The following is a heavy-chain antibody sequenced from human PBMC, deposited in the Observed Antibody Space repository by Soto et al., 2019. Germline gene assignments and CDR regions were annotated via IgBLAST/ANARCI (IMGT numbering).Heavy chain of an antibody. J-gene: IGHJ3*02. CDR2: IYWDDDK. V-gene: IGHV2-5*02. D-gene: IGHD5-12*01. Sequence: QITLKESGPTLVKPTQTLTLTCTFSGISLSTDAVGVAWIRQPPGKALEWLALIYWDDDKRYSPSLKSRLTIIKVTSKNQVVLTMTNMDPVDTATYYCAHRGEVATIISDAFDIWGPGTSVTVSS. CDR1: GISLSTDAVG. CDR3: AHRGEVATIISDAFDI.